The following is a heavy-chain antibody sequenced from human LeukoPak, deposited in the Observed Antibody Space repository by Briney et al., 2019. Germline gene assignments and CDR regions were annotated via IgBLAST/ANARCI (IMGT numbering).Heavy chain of an antibody. D-gene: IGHD2-15*01. CDR2: ISSSCSYI. CDR3: ARDRAPYCSGGSCYPDY. V-gene: IGHV3-21*01. Sequence: PGGSLRLSCAASGFTFSSYSMNWVRQAPGKGLEWVSSISSSCSYICYADSVKGRFTISRDNAKNSLYLQMNSLRAEDTAVYYCARDRAPYCSGGSCYPDYWGQGTLVTVSS. J-gene: IGHJ4*02. CDR1: GFTFSSYS.